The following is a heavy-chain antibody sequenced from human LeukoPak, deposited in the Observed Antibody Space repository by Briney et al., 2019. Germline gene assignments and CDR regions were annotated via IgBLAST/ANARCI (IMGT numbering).Heavy chain of an antibody. V-gene: IGHV3-23*01. CDR1: GFTFRSHD. CDR3: VREGPRGLAFDV. Sequence: GGSLRLSCAASGFTFRSHDMSWVRQAPGKGLEWVSGISASGGSTFYADSVKGRFTISRDNSKNTLYLQMNGLRVEDTAVYYCVREGPRGLAFDVWGQGTMVTVSS. CDR2: ISASGGST. D-gene: IGHD3/OR15-3a*01. J-gene: IGHJ3*01.